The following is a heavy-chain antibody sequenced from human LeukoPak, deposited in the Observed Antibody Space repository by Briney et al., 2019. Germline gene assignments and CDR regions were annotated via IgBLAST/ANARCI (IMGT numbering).Heavy chain of an antibody. CDR2: IIPIFGTA. V-gene: IGHV1-69*01. Sequence: SVKVSCKASGGTFSSYAISWVRQAPGQGLEWMGGIIPIFGTANYAQKFQGRVTITADESTSTAYMELSSLGSEDTAVYYCARFPGYCSGGSCYSDGMDVWGKGTTVTVSS. D-gene: IGHD2-15*01. CDR1: GGTFSSYA. CDR3: ARFPGYCSGGSCYSDGMDV. J-gene: IGHJ6*04.